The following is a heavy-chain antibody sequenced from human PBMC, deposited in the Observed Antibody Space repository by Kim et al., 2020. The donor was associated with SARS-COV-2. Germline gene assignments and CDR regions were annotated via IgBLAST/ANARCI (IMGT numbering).Heavy chain of an antibody. D-gene: IGHD6-13*01. CDR1: GYTFTSYA. V-gene: IGHV1-3*01. J-gene: IGHJ5*02. Sequence: ASVKVSCKASGYTFTSYAMHWVRQAPGQRLEWMGWINAGHGNTKYSQKFQGRVTITRDTSASTAYMELSSLRSEDTAVYYCARDHGGSSSHFFGWFDPWGQGTLVTVSS. CDR2: INAGHGNT. CDR3: ARDHGGSSSHFFGWFDP.